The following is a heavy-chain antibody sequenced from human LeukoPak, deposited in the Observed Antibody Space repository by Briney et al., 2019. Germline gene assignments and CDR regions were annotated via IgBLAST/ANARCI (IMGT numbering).Heavy chain of an antibody. J-gene: IGHJ4*02. Sequence: GGSLRLSCEASGFTFSDHYMDWVRQAPGKGLEWVSYISSSGSTIYYADSVKGRFTISRDNAKNSLYLQMNSLRAEDTAVYYCARSLYDSSGYPDYWGQGTLVTVSS. D-gene: IGHD3-22*01. CDR2: ISSSGSTI. CDR1: GFTFSDHY. V-gene: IGHV3-11*01. CDR3: ARSLYDSSGYPDY.